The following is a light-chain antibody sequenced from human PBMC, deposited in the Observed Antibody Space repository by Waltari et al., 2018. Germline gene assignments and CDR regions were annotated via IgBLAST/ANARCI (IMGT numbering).Light chain of an antibody. J-gene: IGKJ3*01. CDR2: AAS. CDR1: QDISSF. V-gene: IGKV1-9*01. CDR3: QQFTTYPIT. Sequence: DIQLTQSPSFLSASVGDRVTITCRASQDISSFLAWYQQKPGGAPKLLIYAASALQSGIPSRFTGSGSGTEFTLTISSLQPEDFATYYCQQFTTYPITCGPGTNVDV.